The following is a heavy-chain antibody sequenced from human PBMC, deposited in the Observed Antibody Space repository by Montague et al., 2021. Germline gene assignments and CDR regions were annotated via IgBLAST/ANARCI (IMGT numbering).Heavy chain of an antibody. CDR3: AKNRAAPDRSSFDY. J-gene: IGHJ4*02. Sequence: SLRLSCAASGITFSGYAMSWVRQAPGKGLEWVSGTSATGGGTFYADSVKGRFIISRDNSKNTLFLQMNSLRADDTAVYYCAKNRAAPDRSSFDYWGQGTLVTVSS. CDR1: GITFSGYA. CDR2: TSATGGGT. D-gene: IGHD6-13*01. V-gene: IGHV3-23*01.